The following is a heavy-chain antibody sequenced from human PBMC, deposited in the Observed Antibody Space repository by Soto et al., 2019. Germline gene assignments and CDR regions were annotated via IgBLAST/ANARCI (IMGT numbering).Heavy chain of an antibody. CDR3: AREYYYGSGTWD. Sequence: ASVKVSCKASGYTFTSYYMHWVRQAPGQGPEWVGIINPFGGSTSFAQNFQGRITMTSDTSTSTVYMELSSLRSDDTAVYYCAREYYYGSGTWDWGQGTLVTVSS. J-gene: IGHJ4*02. CDR2: INPFGGST. D-gene: IGHD3-10*01. V-gene: IGHV1-46*01. CDR1: GYTFTSYY.